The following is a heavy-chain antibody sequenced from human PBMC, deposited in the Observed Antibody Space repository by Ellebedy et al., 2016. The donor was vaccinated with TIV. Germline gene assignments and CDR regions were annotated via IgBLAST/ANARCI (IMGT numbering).Heavy chain of an antibody. Sequence: GESLKISCKGSGYSFTSYWIAWVRQKPGKGLEWMGIIYPGDSDSRYSASFQGQVTISADKSSRTAYLQWSSLKASDTAIYYCARTPETYSGRSPGAFDIWGQGTMVTVSS. CDR1: GYSFTSYW. J-gene: IGHJ3*02. D-gene: IGHD1-26*01. CDR3: ARTPETYSGRSPGAFDI. CDR2: IYPGDSDS. V-gene: IGHV5-51*01.